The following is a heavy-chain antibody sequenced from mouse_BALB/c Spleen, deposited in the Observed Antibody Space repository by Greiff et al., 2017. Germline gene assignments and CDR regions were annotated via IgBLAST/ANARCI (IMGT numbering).Heavy chain of an antibody. Sequence: QVQLQQTGAELVKPGASVKMSCKASGYTFTSYNMHWVKQTPGQGLEWIGAIYPGNGDTSYNQKFKGKATLTADKSSSTAYMQLSSLTSEDSAVYYCAREGGLRHYFDYWGQGTTLTVSS. CDR2: IYPGNGDT. V-gene: IGHV1-12*01. J-gene: IGHJ2*01. CDR1: GYTFTSYN. CDR3: AREGGLRHYFDY. D-gene: IGHD2-2*01.